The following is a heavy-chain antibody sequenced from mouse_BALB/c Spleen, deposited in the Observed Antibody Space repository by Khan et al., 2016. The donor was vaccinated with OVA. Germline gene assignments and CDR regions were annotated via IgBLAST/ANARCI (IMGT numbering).Heavy chain of an antibody. CDR3: AVGGGNSRFAY. CDR2: ISTYYGDA. V-gene: IGHV1S137*01. D-gene: IGHD2-1*01. Sequence: QVQLQQSGAELVRPGVSVKLSCKGSGYTFTDFAMHWVKQSHAKSLEWIGVISTYYGDANYNQKFKGKATVTVDKSSSTAYMELARLTSEDSAIYYCAVGGGNSRFAYWGQGTLVTVSA. CDR1: GYTFTDFA. J-gene: IGHJ3*01.